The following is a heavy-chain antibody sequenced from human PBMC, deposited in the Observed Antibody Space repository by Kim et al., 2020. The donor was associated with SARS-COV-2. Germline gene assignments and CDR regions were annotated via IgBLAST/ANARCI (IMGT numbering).Heavy chain of an antibody. V-gene: IGHV3-23*01. D-gene: IGHD2-15*01. CDR3: AKDPFVVVVAATRPVAGTSGGMDV. Sequence: GGSLRLSCAASGFTFSSYAMSWVRQAPGKGLEWVSAISGSGGSTYYADSVKGRFTISRDNSKNTLYLQMNSLRAEDTAVYYCAKDPFVVVVAATRPVAGTSGGMDVWGQGTTVTVSS. CDR2: ISGSGGST. CDR1: GFTFSSYA. J-gene: IGHJ6*02.